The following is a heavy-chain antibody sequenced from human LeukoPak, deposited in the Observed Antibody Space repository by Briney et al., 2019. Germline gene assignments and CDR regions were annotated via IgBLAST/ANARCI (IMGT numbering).Heavy chain of an antibody. CDR2: ISSSGSTI. CDR3: ARERSYYDSSGYYGY. J-gene: IGHJ4*02. Sequence: PGGPLRLSCAASGFTFSDYYMSWIRQAPGKGLEWVSYISSSGSTIYYADSVKGRFTISRDNAKNSLYLQMNSLRAEDTAVYYCARERSYYDSSGYYGYWGQGTLVTVSS. V-gene: IGHV3-11*01. D-gene: IGHD3-22*01. CDR1: GFTFSDYY.